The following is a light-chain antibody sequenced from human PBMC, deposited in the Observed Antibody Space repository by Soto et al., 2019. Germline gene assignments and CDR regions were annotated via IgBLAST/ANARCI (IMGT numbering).Light chain of an antibody. J-gene: IGLJ2*01. CDR3: QTWDTGARVV. Sequence: QTVVTQSPSASASLGASVKLTCTLSSGHSSYAIAWHQQQPEKGPRYLMKLSSDGSHSKGDGIPDRFSGSSSGAERYLTISSLQSEDEPDYYCQTWDTGARVVFGGGTKVTVL. CDR1: SGHSSYA. CDR2: LSSDGSH. V-gene: IGLV4-69*01.